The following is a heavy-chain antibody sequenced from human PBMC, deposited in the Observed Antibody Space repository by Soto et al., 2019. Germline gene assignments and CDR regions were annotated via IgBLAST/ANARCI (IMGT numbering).Heavy chain of an antibody. CDR1: GDSISTYY. Sequence: SETLSLTCTVSGDSISTYYWSWIRQPAGKGLEWIGRIYTSGSTNYNPSLKSRVTMSLDTSKNQFSLKLSSLTAADTAVYYCARYSSSPGYFDYWGQGALVTVSS. D-gene: IGHD6-6*01. CDR2: IYTSGST. V-gene: IGHV4-4*07. J-gene: IGHJ4*02. CDR3: ARYSSSPGYFDY.